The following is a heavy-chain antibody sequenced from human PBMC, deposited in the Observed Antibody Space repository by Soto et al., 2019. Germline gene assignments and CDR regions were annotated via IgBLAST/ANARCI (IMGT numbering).Heavy chain of an antibody. Sequence: SETLSLTCTVSGGSVSSGSYYWTWIRQPPGKGLEWLGYNYYSRTTNYNPPLKSRITISVDTSGNQFSLKLSSVTAADTAVYFCARTYCKTTACQAHGIDVWGQGTTVTVSS. CDR2: NYYSRTT. J-gene: IGHJ6*02. CDR1: GGSVSSGSYY. CDR3: ARTYCKTTACQAHGIDV. D-gene: IGHD4-4*01. V-gene: IGHV4-61*01.